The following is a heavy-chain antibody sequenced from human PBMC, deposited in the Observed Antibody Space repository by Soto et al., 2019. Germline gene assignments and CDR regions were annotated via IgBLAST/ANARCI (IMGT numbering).Heavy chain of an antibody. V-gene: IGHV1-18*01. D-gene: IGHD1-26*01. CDR3: ARGLYRRGTYYAFDT. J-gene: IGHJ4*02. Sequence: QVPLVQSGPEVKKPGASVKVSCKTSGYTPTNYDIGWVRQAPGQGLEYMGWISAYNGNTNYARKLQDRVTLTTDTSTGTAYMELRRLQSDDTAIYYCARGLYRRGTYYAFDTWGQGTLVTVSS. CDR2: ISAYNGNT. CDR1: GYTPTNYD.